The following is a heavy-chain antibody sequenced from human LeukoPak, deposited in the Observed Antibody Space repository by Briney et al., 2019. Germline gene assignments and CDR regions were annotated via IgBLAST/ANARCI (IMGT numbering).Heavy chain of an antibody. D-gene: IGHD3-22*01. CDR3: AILSYYYDSSGYPALDY. J-gene: IGHJ4*02. V-gene: IGHV5-51*01. CDR1: GYSFTSYW. Sequence: GGSLKISCKGSGYSFTSYWIGWVRQMPGKGLEWMGIIYPGDSDTRYSPSFQGQVTISADKSISTAYLQWSSLKALATAMYYCAILSYYYDSSGYPALDYWGEGTLVTVSS. CDR2: IYPGDSDT.